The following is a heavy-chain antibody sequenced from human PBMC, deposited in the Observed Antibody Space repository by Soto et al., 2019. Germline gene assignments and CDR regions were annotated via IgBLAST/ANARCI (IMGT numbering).Heavy chain of an antibody. CDR3: ASEGIAAAGTGDDY. Sequence: EVQLVESGGGLVQPGGSLRLSCAASGFTFSSYSMNWVRQAPGKGLEWVSYISSSSSTIYYADSVKGRFTISRDNAKNSLYLQMNSLRDEDTAVYYCASEGIAAAGTGDDYWGQGTLVTVSS. CDR1: GFTFSSYS. J-gene: IGHJ4*02. D-gene: IGHD6-13*01. V-gene: IGHV3-48*02. CDR2: ISSSSSTI.